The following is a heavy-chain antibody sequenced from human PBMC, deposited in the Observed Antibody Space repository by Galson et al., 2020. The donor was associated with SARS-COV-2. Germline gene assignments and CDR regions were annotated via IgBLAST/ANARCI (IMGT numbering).Heavy chain of an antibody. Sequence: SETLSLTCAVYGGSFSGYFWSWIRQPPGKGLEWIGEVNHSGSTNYNPSLKSRVTISVDTSTNQFSLKLSSVTAADTAVDYFARGLDGTGRVNGWEYWGQGTLRTVPS. V-gene: IGHV4-34*01. CDR2: VNHSGST. CDR1: GGSFSGYF. J-gene: IGHJ4*02. CDR3: ARGLDGTGRVNGWEY. D-gene: IGHD2-8*02.